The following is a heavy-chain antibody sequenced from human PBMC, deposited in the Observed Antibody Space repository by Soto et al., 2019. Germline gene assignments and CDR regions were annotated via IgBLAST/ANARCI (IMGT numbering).Heavy chain of an antibody. CDR1: GFTFSSYA. D-gene: IGHD7-27*01. V-gene: IGHV3-23*01. CDR2: ISGSGGST. CDR3: ARDLRTNCGFADDY. Sequence: GGSLRLSCAASGFTFSSYAMSWVRQAPGKGLEWVSAISGSGGSTYYAHSVKGRFTISRDNSKNTLYLQMNSLRAEDTAVYYCARDLRTNCGFADDYWGQGTLVTVSS. J-gene: IGHJ4*02.